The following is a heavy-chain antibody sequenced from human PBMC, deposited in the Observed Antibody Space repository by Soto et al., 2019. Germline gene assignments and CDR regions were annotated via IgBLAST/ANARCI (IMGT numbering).Heavy chain of an antibody. CDR3: ARDIGYCFSTSCYFGH. J-gene: IGHJ1*01. D-gene: IGHD2-2*01. V-gene: IGHV3-23*01. CDR1: GFTFSSYA. CDR2: ISGGGDNT. Sequence: EVQLLESGGGLVQPGESLRLSCATSGFTFSSYAMGWVRQAPGKGLDWVSAISGGGDNTYYADSVKGRFTISRDNSKNTLFLQMNSLRAEGTAVYYCARDIGYCFSTSCYFGHWGQGTLVTVSS.